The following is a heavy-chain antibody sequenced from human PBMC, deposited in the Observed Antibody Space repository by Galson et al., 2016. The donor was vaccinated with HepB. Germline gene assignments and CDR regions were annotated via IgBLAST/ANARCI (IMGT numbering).Heavy chain of an antibody. J-gene: IGHJ4*02. Sequence: SLRLSCAASGFTFSDFWMSWVRQAPGKGLEWVANIKPDGSEKNYVDSVKGRFTISRDNAKSSLYLQMNSLRVDDTAVYYCVGGGSWFYWGQGTLVTVSS. CDR2: IKPDGSEK. V-gene: IGHV3-7*01. CDR1: GFTFSDFW. CDR3: VGGGSWFY. D-gene: IGHD6-13*01.